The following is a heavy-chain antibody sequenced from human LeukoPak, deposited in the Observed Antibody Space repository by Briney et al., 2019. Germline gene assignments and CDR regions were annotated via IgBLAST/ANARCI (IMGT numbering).Heavy chain of an antibody. CDR1: GFNFENYA. D-gene: IGHD6-19*01. CDR3: AREDMSVAGLFDH. CDR2: ITWDSTNI. V-gene: IGHV3-43D*03. J-gene: IGHJ4*02. Sequence: GGSLRLSCAVSGFNFENYAMHWVRQPPGRGREWVSLITWDSTNIYYGDSMQGRFTVSRDNSKKSLYLQMNSLRPEDTALYYCAREDMSVAGLFDHWGQGALVTVSS.